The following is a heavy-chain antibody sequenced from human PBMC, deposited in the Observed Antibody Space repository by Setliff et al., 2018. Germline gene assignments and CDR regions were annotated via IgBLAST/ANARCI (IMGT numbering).Heavy chain of an antibody. V-gene: IGHV4-39*01. Sequence: PSETLSLTCTVSDVSISSTSYQWGWVRQPPGKGLEWIGSIYYTGTAYYNPSLKSRVTISVDTSKNQFSLQVTSLAATDTALYFCARGYYNFLSGYYTPYYFDYWGQGTLVTVSS. J-gene: IGHJ4*02. CDR1: DVSISSTSYQ. CDR3: ARGYYNFLSGYYTPYYFDY. CDR2: IYYTGTA. D-gene: IGHD3-3*01.